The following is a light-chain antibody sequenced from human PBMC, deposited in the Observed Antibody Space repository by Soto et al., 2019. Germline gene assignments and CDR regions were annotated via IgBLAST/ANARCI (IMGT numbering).Light chain of an antibody. Sequence: EIVMTQSPATLSVSPGGRATLSCRASQSVNSNLAWYQQKPGQAPRLLIYVASTRATGIPARFHGSGSGTDFTLTISSLQSEDFAVYYGQQYNDWPPWYSFGQGTKLEIK. J-gene: IGKJ2*03. CDR1: QSVNSN. V-gene: IGKV3-15*01. CDR3: QQYNDWPPWYS. CDR2: VAS.